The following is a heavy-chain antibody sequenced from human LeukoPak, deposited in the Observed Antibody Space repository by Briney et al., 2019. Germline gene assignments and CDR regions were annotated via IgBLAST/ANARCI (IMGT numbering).Heavy chain of an antibody. V-gene: IGHV3-21*01. D-gene: IGHD6-6*01. CDR1: GFTFSSYS. CDR2: ISSSSSYI. CDR3: ARRRDRGSSRAFDI. Sequence: GSLRLSCAASGFTFSSYSMNWVRQAPGKGLEWVSSISSSSSYIYYADSVKGRFTISRDNAKNSLYLQMNSLRAEDTAVYYCARRRDRGSSRAFDIWGQGTMVTVSS. J-gene: IGHJ3*02.